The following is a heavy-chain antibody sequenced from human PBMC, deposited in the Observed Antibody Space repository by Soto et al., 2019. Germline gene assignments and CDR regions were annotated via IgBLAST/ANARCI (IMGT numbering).Heavy chain of an antibody. CDR1: GVSISSTTYY. D-gene: IGHD6-6*01. CDR2: IYYSGST. V-gene: IGHV4-39*01. Sequence: SETLSLTCTVSGVSISSTTYYWGWIRQPPGKGLEWIGSIYYSGSTYYNPSLKSRVTISVDTSKNQFSLKLSSVTAADTAVYYCARHDGIAPRVYNWLVPWGQGTLATVST. CDR3: ARHDGIAPRVYNWLVP. J-gene: IGHJ5*02.